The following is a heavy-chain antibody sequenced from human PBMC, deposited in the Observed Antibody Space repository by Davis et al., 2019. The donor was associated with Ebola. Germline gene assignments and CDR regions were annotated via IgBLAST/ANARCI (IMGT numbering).Heavy chain of an antibody. Sequence: MPSETLSLTCSVSGGSISSYYWSWIRQPPGKGLEWIGDVYDSETTNYNPSLNSRVAMSVDTTNNQFFLKLSSVTAADAAVYYGAGGIRDGAGDWFDPWGQGTLVTVSS. V-gene: IGHV4-59*12. CDR1: GGSISSYY. CDR2: VYDSETT. D-gene: IGHD2/OR15-2a*01. J-gene: IGHJ5*02. CDR3: AGGIRDGAGDWFDP.